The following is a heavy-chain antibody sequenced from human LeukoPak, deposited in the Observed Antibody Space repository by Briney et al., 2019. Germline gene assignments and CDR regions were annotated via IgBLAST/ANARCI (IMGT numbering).Heavy chain of an antibody. V-gene: IGHV1-58*02. CDR3: AAAVYDSSGYYYEYYFDY. CDR1: VFTFTSSA. CDR2: IVVGSGNT. J-gene: IGHJ4*02. D-gene: IGHD3-22*01. Sequence: SVKVSCKSSVFTFTSSAMQWVRQARGQRLAWIGWIVVGSGNTNYAQKFQERVTITRDMSTSTAYMELSSLRSEDTAVYYCAAAVYDSSGYYYEYYFDYWGQGTLVTVSS.